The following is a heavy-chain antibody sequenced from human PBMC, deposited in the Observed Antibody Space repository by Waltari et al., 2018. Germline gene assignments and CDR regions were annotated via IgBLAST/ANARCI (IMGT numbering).Heavy chain of an antibody. V-gene: IGHV3-21*01. CDR1: GFTFSSYS. CDR2: ISTKSDYI. Sequence: EVQLVESGGGLVKPGGSLRLSCAASGFTFSSYSMNWVRQAPGKGLEWVSSISTKSDYIYYADSVKGRFTISRDNAKNSLYLQMNSLRAEDTAVYYCARDSAIFDDWGQGTLVTVSS. CDR3: ARDSAIFDD. J-gene: IGHJ4*02.